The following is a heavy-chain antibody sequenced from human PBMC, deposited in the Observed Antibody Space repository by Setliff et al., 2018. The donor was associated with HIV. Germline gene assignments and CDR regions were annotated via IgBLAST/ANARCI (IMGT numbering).Heavy chain of an antibody. CDR1: GGSFSGYY. J-gene: IGHJ4*02. D-gene: IGHD2-2*01. V-gene: IGHV4-34*01. CDR3: ARLPGYCSSTGCQGYFDY. Sequence: SETLSLTCAVYGGSFSGYYWSWIRQPPGKGLEWIGEINHSGSTNYNPSLKSRVTISVATSKKQFSLKLSSVTASDTAVYYCARLPGYCSSTGCQGYFDYWGQGTLVTVSS. CDR2: INHSGST.